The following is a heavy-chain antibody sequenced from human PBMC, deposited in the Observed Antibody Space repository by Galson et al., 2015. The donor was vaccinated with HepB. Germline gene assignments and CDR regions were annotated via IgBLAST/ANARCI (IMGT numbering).Heavy chain of an antibody. Sequence: SLRLSCAASGFTFSSYSMNWVRQAPGKGLEWVSSISSSSSYIYYADSVKGRFTISRDNAKNSLYLQMNSLRAVDTAVYYCARTGYSSSWYGEGHWFDPWGQGTLVTVSS. CDR3: ARTGYSSSWYGEGHWFDP. J-gene: IGHJ5*02. V-gene: IGHV3-21*01. CDR1: GFTFSSYS. CDR2: ISSSSSYI. D-gene: IGHD6-13*01.